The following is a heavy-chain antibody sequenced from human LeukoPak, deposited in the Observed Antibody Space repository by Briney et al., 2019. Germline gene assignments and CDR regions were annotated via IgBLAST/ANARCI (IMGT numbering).Heavy chain of an antibody. D-gene: IGHD6-6*01. CDR2: ISGSGGST. V-gene: IGHV3-23*01. CDR1: GFIFSPYA. J-gene: IGHJ4*02. CDR3: AKGPYSSSSGIYYFDY. Sequence: GGSLRLSCAASGFIFSPYAMNWVRQAPGRGLEWVSAISGSGGSTYYADSVKGRFTISRDNSKNTLYLQMNSLRAEDTAVYYCAKGPYSSSSGIYYFDYWGQGTLVTVSS.